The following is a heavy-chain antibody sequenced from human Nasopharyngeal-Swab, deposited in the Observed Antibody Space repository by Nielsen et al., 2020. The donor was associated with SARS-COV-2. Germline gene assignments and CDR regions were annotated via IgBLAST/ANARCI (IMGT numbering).Heavy chain of an antibody. J-gene: IGHJ4*02. V-gene: IGHV4-34*01. D-gene: IGHD3-10*01. CDR2: INHSGNA. CDR1: GGSFSGYY. CDR3: ALRGGAVANRY. Sequence: SETLSLTCAVYGGSFSGYYWSWIRQPPGKGLEWMGEINHSGNATYNASLKSRVTISVDTSKNQFSLKLTSGTAADTAVYYCALRGGAVANRYWGQGTLVSVSS.